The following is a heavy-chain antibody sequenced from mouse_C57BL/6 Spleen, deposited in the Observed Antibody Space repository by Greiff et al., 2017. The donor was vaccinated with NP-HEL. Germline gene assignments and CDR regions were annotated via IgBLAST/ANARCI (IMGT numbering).Heavy chain of an antibody. CDR2: IYPGKSDT. CDR1: GYTFTSYW. Sequence: EVQLQESGTVLARPGASVKMSCKTSGYTFTSYWMHLVKQRPGQGLEWIGAIYPGKSDTSYNQKFKGKAKLTAVTSASTAYMELSSLTNEDSAGYYWTRSSCYYGSSYGYFDYWGQGTTLTVSS. CDR3: TRSSCYYGSSYGYFDY. D-gene: IGHD1-1*01. V-gene: IGHV1-5*01. J-gene: IGHJ2*01.